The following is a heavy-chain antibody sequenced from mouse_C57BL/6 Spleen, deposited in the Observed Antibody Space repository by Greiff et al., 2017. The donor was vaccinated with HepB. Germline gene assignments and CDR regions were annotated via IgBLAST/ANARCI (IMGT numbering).Heavy chain of an antibody. J-gene: IGHJ2*01. Sequence: EVQRVESEGGLVQPGSSMKLSCTASGFTFSDYYMAWVRQVPEKGLEWVANINYDGSSTYYLDSLKSRFIISRDNAKNILYLQMSSLKSEDTATYYCARSYGSSSFDYWGQGTTLTVSS. CDR2: INYDGSST. CDR3: ARSYGSSSFDY. V-gene: IGHV5-16*01. CDR1: GFTFSDYY. D-gene: IGHD1-1*01.